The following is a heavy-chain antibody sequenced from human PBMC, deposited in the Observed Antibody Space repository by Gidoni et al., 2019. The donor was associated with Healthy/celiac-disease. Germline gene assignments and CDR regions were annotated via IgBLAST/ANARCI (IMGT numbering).Heavy chain of an antibody. CDR1: GGSISSYY. V-gene: IGHV4-59*01. CDR2: IYYSGST. CDR3: ARVRQQLVDY. D-gene: IGHD6-13*01. J-gene: IGHJ4*02. Sequence: QVQLQESGPGLVKPSATLSLTCTVSGGSISSYYWSWIRQPPGTGLEWIGYIYYSGSTNDNPSLKSRVTISVDTSKNQFSLKLSSVTAADTAVYYCARVRQQLVDYWGQGTLVTVSS.